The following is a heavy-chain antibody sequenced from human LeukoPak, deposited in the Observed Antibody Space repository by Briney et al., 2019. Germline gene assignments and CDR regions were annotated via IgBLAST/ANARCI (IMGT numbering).Heavy chain of an antibody. CDR2: MNPNSGNT. J-gene: IGHJ6*02. Sequence: ASVKVSCKASGYTFTSYDINWVRQATGQGLEWMGWMNPNSGNTGYAQKFQGRVTMTRNTSISTAYMELSSLRSEDTAVYYCARADSSGWYLVYYYGMDVWGQGTTVTVSS. V-gene: IGHV1-8*01. CDR1: GYTFTSYD. CDR3: ARADSSGWYLVYYYGMDV. D-gene: IGHD6-13*01.